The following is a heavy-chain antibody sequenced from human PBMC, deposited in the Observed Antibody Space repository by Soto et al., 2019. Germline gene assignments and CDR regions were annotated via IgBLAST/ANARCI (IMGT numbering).Heavy chain of an antibody. CDR3: ARDQLGYCSGGSCPGGAFDI. Sequence: GGSLRLSCAASGFTFSSYWMSWVRQAPGKGLEWVANIKQDGSEKYYVDSVKGRFTISRDNAKNSLYLQMNSLRAEETAVYYCARDQLGYCSGGSCPGGAFDIWGQGTMVTVSS. CDR2: IKQDGSEK. CDR1: GFTFSSYW. J-gene: IGHJ3*02. D-gene: IGHD2-15*01. V-gene: IGHV3-7*01.